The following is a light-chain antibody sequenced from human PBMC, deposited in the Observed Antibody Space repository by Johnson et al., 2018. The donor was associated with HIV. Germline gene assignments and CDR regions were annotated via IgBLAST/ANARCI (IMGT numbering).Light chain of an antibody. J-gene: IGLJ1*01. CDR3: GTWDSSLIDYV. V-gene: IGLV1-51*01. CDR2: DNN. CDR1: SSNIGNNY. Sequence: QSVLTQPPSVSAAPGQKVTISCSGSSSNIGNNYVSWYQQLPGTAPKLLIYDNNKRPSGIPARFSGSTSATSATLDINGIQTGDEADYYCGTWDSSLIDYVFGPGTKVTVL.